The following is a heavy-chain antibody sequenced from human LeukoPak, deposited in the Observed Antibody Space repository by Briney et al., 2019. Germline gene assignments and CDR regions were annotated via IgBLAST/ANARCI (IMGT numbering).Heavy chain of an antibody. CDR1: GFTFSSCW. D-gene: IGHD3-22*01. CDR2: INTDGSST. J-gene: IGHJ3*02. V-gene: IGHV3-74*01. Sequence: PGGSLRLSCAASGFTFSSCWMHWVRQVPGKGLVWVSHINTDGSSTTYADSVKGRFTISRDNAKNTLYLQMNSLRAEDTAVYYCARSCGYAFDIWGQGTMVTVSS. CDR3: ARSCGYAFDI.